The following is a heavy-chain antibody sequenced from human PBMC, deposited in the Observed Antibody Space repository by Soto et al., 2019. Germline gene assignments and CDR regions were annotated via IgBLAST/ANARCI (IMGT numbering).Heavy chain of an antibody. CDR1: GFTFSDHA. Sequence: QVPLVASGGGVVQPGTSLRLSCEASGFTFSDHALHWVRQAPGKGLEGVAGVWFHGGNKFYPDSVKGRFTIARDKSKNTLFLQMNSLRVVDTAVSYCARATVGDYTRYHYSAMDVWGQGTPVTVSS. CDR2: VWFHGGNK. V-gene: IGHV3-33*01. D-gene: IGHD4-17*01. CDR3: ARATVGDYTRYHYSAMDV. J-gene: IGHJ6*02.